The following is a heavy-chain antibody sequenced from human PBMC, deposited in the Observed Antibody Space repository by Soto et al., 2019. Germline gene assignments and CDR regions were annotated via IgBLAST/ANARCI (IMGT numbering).Heavy chain of an antibody. J-gene: IGHJ6*02. CDR3: ASDGLRYFDWLLGGYGMDV. CDR1: GGSISSSSYY. D-gene: IGHD3-9*01. CDR2: IYNRGNT. Sequence: PSETLSLTCTVSGGSISSSSYYWGWIRQPPGKGLEWIGSIYNRGNTYYNTSIKSRVTKSVDTSKNQYTMKLSYMTAADTAVYYCASDGLRYFDWLLGGYGMDVWGQGTTVTVS. V-gene: IGHV4-39*01.